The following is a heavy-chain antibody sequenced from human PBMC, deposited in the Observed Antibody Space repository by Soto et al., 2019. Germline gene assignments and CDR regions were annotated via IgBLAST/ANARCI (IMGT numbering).Heavy chain of an antibody. CDR2: IVPVFGRP. Sequence: SVKVCFKASGGSFSNLGISLVRQAPGQGLEWMGGIVPVFGRPNYAQRFRGRLTITADESTSTGYMELISLRSDDTAVYYCAREGSGYNFWGQGTQVTVSS. CDR3: AREGSGYNF. J-gene: IGHJ4*02. D-gene: IGHD5-12*01. V-gene: IGHV1-69*13. CDR1: GGSFSNLG.